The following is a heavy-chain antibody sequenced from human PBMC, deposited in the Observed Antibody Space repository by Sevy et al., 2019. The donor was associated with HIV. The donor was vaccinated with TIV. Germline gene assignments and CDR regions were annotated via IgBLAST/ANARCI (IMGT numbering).Heavy chain of an antibody. J-gene: IGHJ3*02. V-gene: IGHV4-59*08. CDR2: FYYGSGTT. Sequence: SETLSLTCTVSGGSISDHYWSWIRQPPGKGLEWIGYFYYGSGTTNYNPSLKSRVTISIDTSKNQFSLKVSSVTAADTDVYYCARQGDTLTTLYAFHIWGQGTMVTVSS. CDR3: ARQGDTLTTLYAFHI. D-gene: IGHD4-4*01. CDR1: GGSISDHY.